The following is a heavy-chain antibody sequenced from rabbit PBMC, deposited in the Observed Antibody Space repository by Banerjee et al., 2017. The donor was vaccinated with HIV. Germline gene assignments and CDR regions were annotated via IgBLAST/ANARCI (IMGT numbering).Heavy chain of an antibody. J-gene: IGHJ4*01. CDR3: ARSNDWGLEYFHL. CDR2: IYAGSSGST. D-gene: IGHD4-1*01. V-gene: IGHV1S40*01. CDR1: GFSFSSSYY. Sequence: QSLEESGGDLVKPGASLTLTCTASGFSFSSSYYMCWVRQAPGKGLEWIACIYAGSSGSTYYASWAKGRFTISKTSSTTVTLQMTSLTAADTATYFCARSNDWGLEYFHLWGPGTLVTV.